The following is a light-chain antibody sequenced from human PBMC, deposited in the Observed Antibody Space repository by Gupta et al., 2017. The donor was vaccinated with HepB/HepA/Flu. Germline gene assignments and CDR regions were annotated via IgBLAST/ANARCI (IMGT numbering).Light chain of an antibody. CDR3: QQYGGSPLT. V-gene: IGKV3-20*01. CDR1: QSFSRTF. J-gene: IGKJ4*01. Sequence: EIVLTQSPGTLSLSPGERATLSCRASQSFSRTFLAWYQQKAGQAPRLLIYGTSSRATGIPDRFSGSGSGTGFTLTISRLEPEDFAVYYCQQYGGSPLTFGGGTKVEIK. CDR2: GTS.